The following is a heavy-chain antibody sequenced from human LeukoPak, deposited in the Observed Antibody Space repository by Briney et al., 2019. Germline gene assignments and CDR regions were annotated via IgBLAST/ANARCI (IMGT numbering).Heavy chain of an antibody. Sequence: GGSLRLSCAASGFIFSDHHMDWVRQAPGKGLEWIGRTSNKASGYTTEYAASVEGRFTTSRDDSKNLLYLQMNSLKTEDSAVYYCASSRLGGVFDNWGQGALVTVSS. J-gene: IGHJ4*02. V-gene: IGHV3-72*01. D-gene: IGHD3-16*01. CDR3: ASSRLGGVFDN. CDR1: GFIFSDHH. CDR2: TSNKASGYTT.